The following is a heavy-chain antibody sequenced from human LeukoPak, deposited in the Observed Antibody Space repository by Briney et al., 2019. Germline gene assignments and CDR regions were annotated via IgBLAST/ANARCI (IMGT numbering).Heavy chain of an antibody. V-gene: IGHV3-7*03. J-gene: IGHJ6*02. CDR2: IKQDGSEK. Sequence: GGSLRLSCAASGFTLSNYWMSWVRQAPGQGPEWVANIKQDGSEKYYVDSMKGRFAISRDNAKNSLYLQMNSLRVEDTAIYYCVKGIRGYYYNMDVWGQGTTVTVSS. CDR1: GFTLSNYW. CDR3: VKGIRGYYYNMDV.